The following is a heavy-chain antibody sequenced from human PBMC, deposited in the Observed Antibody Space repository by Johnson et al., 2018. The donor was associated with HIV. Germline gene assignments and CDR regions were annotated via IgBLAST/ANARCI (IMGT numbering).Heavy chain of an antibody. CDR3: ANGWFSGAFDI. V-gene: IGHV3-23*04. J-gene: IGHJ3*02. CDR1: GFTVSSTY. Sequence: VQLVESGGGLVPPGGSLRLSCAASGFTVSSTYMSWVRQAPGKGLEWVSIISGSGGSTYYADSVKGRFTISRDNSKNTLYLQMNSLRAEDTAVYYCANGWFSGAFDIWGQGTMVTVSS. D-gene: IGHD3-10*01. CDR2: ISGSGGST.